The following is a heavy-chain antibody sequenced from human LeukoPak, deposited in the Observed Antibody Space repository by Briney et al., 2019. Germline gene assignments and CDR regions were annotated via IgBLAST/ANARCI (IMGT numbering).Heavy chain of an antibody. CDR1: GGSISSGGYY. CDR2: IYYSGST. CDR3: ARSIVGATIGSLFDY. Sequence: SETLSLTCTVSGGSISSGGYYWSWIRQPPGKGLEWIGYIYYSGSTYYNPSLKSRVTISVDTSKNQFSLKLSSVTAADTAVYYCARSIVGATIGSLFDYWGQGTLVTVSS. D-gene: IGHD1-26*01. V-gene: IGHV4-30-4*08. J-gene: IGHJ4*02.